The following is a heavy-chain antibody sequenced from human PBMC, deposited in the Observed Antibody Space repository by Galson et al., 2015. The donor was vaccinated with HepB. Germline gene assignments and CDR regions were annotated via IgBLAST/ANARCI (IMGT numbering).Heavy chain of an antibody. V-gene: IGHV3-30*04. CDR1: TFIFSSYA. Sequence: SLRLSCAASTFIFSSYAMHWVRQAPGKGLEWVAVISYDGSNKYYADSVKGRFTISRDNSKNTLYLQMNSLRAEDTAVYYCARAPLAFSIVVVPAVYITMIVVVYRGGQGTLVTVSS. CDR2: ISYDGSNK. D-gene: IGHD3-22*01. J-gene: IGHJ4*02. CDR3: ARAPLAFSIVVVPAVYITMIVVVYR.